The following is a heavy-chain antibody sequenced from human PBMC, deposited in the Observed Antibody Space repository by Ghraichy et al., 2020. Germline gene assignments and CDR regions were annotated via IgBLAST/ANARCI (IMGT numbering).Heavy chain of an antibody. Sequence: SETLSLTCTVSGGSISSYYWSWIRQPPGKGLEWIGYIYYSGSTNYNPSLKSRVTISVDTSKNQFSLKLSSVTAADTAVYYCARHHWLGWFDPWGQGTLVTVSS. CDR2: IYYSGST. D-gene: IGHD3-22*01. J-gene: IGHJ5*02. CDR3: ARHHWLGWFDP. V-gene: IGHV4-59*01. CDR1: GGSISSYY.